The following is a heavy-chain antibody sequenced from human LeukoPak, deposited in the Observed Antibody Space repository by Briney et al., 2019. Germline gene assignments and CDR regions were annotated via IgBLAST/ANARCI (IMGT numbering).Heavy chain of an antibody. D-gene: IGHD3-22*01. CDR3: ARDHSESQYYYDSSGYSYYFDY. V-gene: IGHV3-11*01. CDR1: GFTFSDYY. Sequence: GGSLRLSCAASGFTFSDYYMSWIRQAPGKGLEWVSYISSSGSTIYYADSMKGRFTISRGNAKNSLYLQMNSLRAEDTAVYYCARDHSESQYYYDSSGYSYYFDYWGQGTLVTVSS. J-gene: IGHJ4*02. CDR2: ISSSGSTI.